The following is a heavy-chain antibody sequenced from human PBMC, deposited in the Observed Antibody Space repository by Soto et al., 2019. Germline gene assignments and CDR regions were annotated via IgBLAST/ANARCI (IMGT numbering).Heavy chain of an antibody. CDR2: ISSSSSYI. CDR3: ARDTHSGSSRIDY. V-gene: IGHV3-21*01. D-gene: IGHD6-6*01. J-gene: IGHJ4*02. CDR1: GFTFSSYS. Sequence: GGSLRLSCAASGFTFSSYSMNWVRQAPGKGLEWVSSISSSSSYIYYADSVKGRFTISRDNAKNSLYLQMNSLRAEDTAVYYCARDTHSGSSRIDYWGQGTQVTVSS.